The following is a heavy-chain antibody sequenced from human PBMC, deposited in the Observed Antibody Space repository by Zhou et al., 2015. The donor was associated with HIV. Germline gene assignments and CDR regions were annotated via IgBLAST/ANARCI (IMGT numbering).Heavy chain of an antibody. CDR2: IIPIFGTA. CDR1: GGTFSSYA. J-gene: IGHJ4*02. D-gene: IGHD3-16*02. CDR3: AKGGTYYDYVWGSYRYSCFDY. V-gene: IGHV1-69*01. Sequence: QVQLVQSGAEVKKPGSSVKVSCKASGGTFSSYAISWVRQAPGQGLEWMGGIIPIFGTANYAQKFQGRVTITADESTSTAYMELSSLRSEDTAVYYCAKGGTYYDYVWGSYRYSCFDYWGQGTLVTVSS.